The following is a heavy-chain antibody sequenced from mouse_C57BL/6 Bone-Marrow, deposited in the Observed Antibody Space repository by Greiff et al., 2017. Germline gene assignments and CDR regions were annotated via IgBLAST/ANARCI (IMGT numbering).Heavy chain of an antibody. CDR1: GFNIKAYY. Sequence: VQLQQSGAELVKPGASVKLSCTASGFNIKAYYMHWVKQRTEQGLEWIGRIDPEAGETKYDPKFQGKATLTADTSSNTAYLQLSSLTSEDSAVYYCVLYYYGSPWTVWGTGTTVTVSA. CDR2: IDPEAGET. J-gene: IGHJ1*03. CDR3: VLYYYGSPWTV. V-gene: IGHV14-2*01. D-gene: IGHD1-1*01.